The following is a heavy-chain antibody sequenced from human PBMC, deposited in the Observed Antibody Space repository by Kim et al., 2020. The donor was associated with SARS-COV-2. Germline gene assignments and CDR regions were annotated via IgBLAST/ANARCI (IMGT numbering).Heavy chain of an antibody. CDR3: AKDTCSGGSCYSGGVYFDY. J-gene: IGHJ4*02. CDR1: GFTFSSYA. Sequence: GWSLRLSCAASGFTFSSYAMSWVSQAPGKGLEWVSAISGSGGSTYYADSVKGRFTISRDNSKNTLYLQMNSLRAEDTAVYYCAKDTCSGGSCYSGGVYFDYWGQGTLVTVSS. D-gene: IGHD2-15*01. V-gene: IGHV3-23*01. CDR2: ISGSGGST.